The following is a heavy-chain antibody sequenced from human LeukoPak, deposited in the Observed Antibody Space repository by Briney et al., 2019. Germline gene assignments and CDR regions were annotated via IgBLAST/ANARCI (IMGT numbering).Heavy chain of an antibody. CDR1: GYRFSNYW. Sequence: GESLKISCKGSGYRFSNYWVGWVCQMPGKGLEWMGIIYPGGSDTRYSPSFQGQVTISADKSISTAYLQWSSLKASDTAMYYCARPVDSYSSHYFDYWGQGTLVTVSS. J-gene: IGHJ4*02. V-gene: IGHV5-51*01. D-gene: IGHD6-19*01. CDR3: ARPVDSYSSHYFDY. CDR2: IYPGGSDT.